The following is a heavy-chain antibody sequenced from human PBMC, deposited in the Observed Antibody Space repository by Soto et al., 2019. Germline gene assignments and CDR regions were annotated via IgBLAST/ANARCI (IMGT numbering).Heavy chain of an antibody. J-gene: IGHJ6*03. D-gene: IGHD4-4*01. CDR2: ITWNGGST. Sequence: GGSLRLSCAASGFTFDDNAMSWVRQAPGKGLEWVSGITWNGGSTGYADSVKGRFTISRDNAKNSLYLQMSSLRAEDTALYHCARTPTTSHYYYYYMDVWGKGTTVTVSS. CDR1: GFTFDDNA. CDR3: ARTPTTSHYYYYYMDV. V-gene: IGHV3-20*01.